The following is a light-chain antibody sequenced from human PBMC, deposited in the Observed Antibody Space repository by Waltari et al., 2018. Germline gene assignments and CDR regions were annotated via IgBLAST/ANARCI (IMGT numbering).Light chain of an antibody. Sequence: SYLLTQPPSVSVAPGQTARITCGGDNIGTKSVHWYQQKAGQAPVMVVYDDSDRPTGMPERFAGSNSGNTAALTISRVEAGDEADYYCQVWDSHSNHVVFGGGTKVTVL. CDR2: DDS. J-gene: IGLJ2*01. CDR3: QVWDSHSNHVV. CDR1: NIGTKS. V-gene: IGLV3-21*02.